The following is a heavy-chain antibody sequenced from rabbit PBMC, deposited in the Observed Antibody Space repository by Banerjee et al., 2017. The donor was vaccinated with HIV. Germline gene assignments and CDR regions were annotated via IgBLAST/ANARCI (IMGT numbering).Heavy chain of an antibody. J-gene: IGHJ4*01. D-gene: IGHD2-1*01. Sequence: QEQLVESGGGLVQPGGSLKLSCKGLGFDFSNYGVSWVRQTPGKGLEWIGYIDPIFGRTYYASWVDGRFTISSHNAQNTLYLQLNSLTAADTATYFCVRDLGYDDYSEKGYFNLWGPGTLVTVS. CDR2: IDPIFGRT. V-gene: IGHV1S47*01. CDR1: GFDFSNYG. CDR3: VRDLGYDDYSEKGYFNL.